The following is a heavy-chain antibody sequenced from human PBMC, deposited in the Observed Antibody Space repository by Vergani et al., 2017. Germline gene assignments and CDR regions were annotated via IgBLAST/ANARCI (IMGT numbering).Heavy chain of an antibody. V-gene: IGHV3-33*01. J-gene: IGHJ5*02. Sequence: QVHLVESGGGVVQPGRSLRLSCAASGFRFGSFGMHWVRQAPGKGLEWVAVIWYDGRNKQYADSVKGRFTVSRENSQSTLYLQMNSLRAEDTAMYYCARDLRLMYNRFDPWGQGTLVTVSS. D-gene: IGHD3-3*01. CDR2: IWYDGRNK. CDR3: ARDLRLMYNRFDP. CDR1: GFRFGSFG.